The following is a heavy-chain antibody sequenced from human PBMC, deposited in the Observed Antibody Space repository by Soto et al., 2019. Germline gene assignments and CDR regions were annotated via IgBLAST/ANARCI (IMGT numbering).Heavy chain of an antibody. CDR2: IYPGDLDI. CDR1: GYSFTRYW. CDR3: ARTGCSGGSCWLDY. D-gene: IGHD2-15*01. Sequence: GESLKISCKGSGYSFTRYWIGWVRQMPGKGLEWMGIIYPGDLDIRYSPSFRGQVTISVDRSTSTAYLQWSSLKASDTAMYYCARTGCSGGSCWLDYWGQGTLVTVSS. J-gene: IGHJ4*02. V-gene: IGHV5-51*01.